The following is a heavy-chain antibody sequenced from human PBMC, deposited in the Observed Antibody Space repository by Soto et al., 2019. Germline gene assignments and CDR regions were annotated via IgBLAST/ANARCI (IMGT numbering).Heavy chain of an antibody. V-gene: IGHV3-23*01. CDR1: GFTFSSYA. CDR3: AKDRGAAGSCQDY. D-gene: IGHD2-15*01. J-gene: IGHJ4*02. Sequence: GGSLRLSCAASGFTFSSYAMSWVRQAPGKGLEWVSGISGSGGSTYYADSVKGRFTISRDNSKNTLFLQMNSLRAEDTAVYYCAKDRGAAGSCQDYWGQGTLVTVSS. CDR2: ISGSGGST.